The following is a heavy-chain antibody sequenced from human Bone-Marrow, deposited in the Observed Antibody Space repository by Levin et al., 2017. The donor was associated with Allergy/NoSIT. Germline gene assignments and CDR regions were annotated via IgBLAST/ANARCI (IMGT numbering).Heavy chain of an antibody. CDR1: GFTFSDFPDYY. J-gene: IGHJ4*02. CDR2: ISSSGVYT. Sequence: SCAASGFTFSDFPDYYMTWIRQAPGKGLEWVSYISSSGVYTYYADSMKGRFTISRDNAKMSLFLQMNSLRVDDTAVYYCARVRAAETAMLYFDLWGQGTLVSVSS. V-gene: IGHV3-11*05. CDR3: ARVRAAETAMLYFDL. D-gene: IGHD5-18*01.